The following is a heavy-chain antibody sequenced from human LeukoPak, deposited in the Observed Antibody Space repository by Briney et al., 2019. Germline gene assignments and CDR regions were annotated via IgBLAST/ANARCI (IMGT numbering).Heavy chain of an antibody. CDR2: ISWNSGSI. CDR1: GFTFDDYA. J-gene: IGHJ4*02. CDR3: AKAGWYGDHFDY. Sequence: GGSLRLSCAASGFTFDDYAMHWVRQAPGKGLEWVSGISWNSGSIGYADSVKGRFTISRDNAKNSLYLQMNSLRAEDTALYYCAKAGWYGDHFDYWGQGTLVTVSS. V-gene: IGHV3-9*01. D-gene: IGHD4-17*01.